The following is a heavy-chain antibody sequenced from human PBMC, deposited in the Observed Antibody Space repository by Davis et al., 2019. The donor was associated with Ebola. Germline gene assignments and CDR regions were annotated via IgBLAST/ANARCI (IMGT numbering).Heavy chain of an antibody. Sequence: MPSETLSLTCAVYGGSFSGYYWSWIRQPPGKGLEWIGEINHSGSTNYNPSLKSRVTISVDTSKNQFSLKLNSVTAADTAVYYCTRQAPNYGSGTYYDYYAVDVWGRGTTVAVSS. D-gene: IGHD3-10*01. V-gene: IGHV4-34*01. CDR3: TRQAPNYGSGTYYDYYAVDV. CDR1: GGSFSGYY. CDR2: INHSGST. J-gene: IGHJ6*04.